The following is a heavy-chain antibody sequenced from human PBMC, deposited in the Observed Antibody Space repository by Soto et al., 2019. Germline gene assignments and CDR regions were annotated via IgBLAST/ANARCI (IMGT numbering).Heavy chain of an antibody. CDR3: ARGDGYIYGNTFDS. V-gene: IGHV3-30-3*01. CDR1: GFTFNNYA. J-gene: IGHJ4*02. D-gene: IGHD5-18*01. Sequence: RLSCAASGFTFNNYAMHWVRQAPGKGLEWVAFITYDGTNKYYADSVTGRFTISRDNSRNTLYLQMNSMRVEDAAVYYCARGDGYIYGNTFDSWGQGTLVTVSS. CDR2: ITYDGTNK.